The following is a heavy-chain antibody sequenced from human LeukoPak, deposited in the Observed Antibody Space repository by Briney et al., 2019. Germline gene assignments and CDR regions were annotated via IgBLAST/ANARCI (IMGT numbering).Heavy chain of an antibody. CDR1: GGSISSHY. CDR2: IYYSGST. Sequence: SETLSLTCTVSGGSISSHYWSWIRQPPGKGLEGIGYIYYSGSTNYNPSLKSRVTISVDTSKNQFSLKLSSVTAADTAVYYCARVGNTVTRPYYYYYMDVWGKGTTVTVSS. J-gene: IGHJ6*03. CDR3: ARVGNTVTRPYYYYYMDV. V-gene: IGHV4-59*11. D-gene: IGHD4-11*01.